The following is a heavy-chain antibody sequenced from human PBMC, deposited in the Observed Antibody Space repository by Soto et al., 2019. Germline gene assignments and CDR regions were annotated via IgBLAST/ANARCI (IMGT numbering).Heavy chain of an antibody. J-gene: IGHJ4*02. Sequence: SETLSLTCTVSGGSVSSGSYYWSWIRQPPGKGLEWIGYIYYSGSTNYNPSLKSRVTISVDTSKNQFSLKLSSVTAADTAVYYCARLGSSTTHLDYWGQGTLVTVSS. V-gene: IGHV4-61*01. D-gene: IGHD2-2*01. CDR2: IYYSGST. CDR1: GGSVSSGSYY. CDR3: ARLGSSTTHLDY.